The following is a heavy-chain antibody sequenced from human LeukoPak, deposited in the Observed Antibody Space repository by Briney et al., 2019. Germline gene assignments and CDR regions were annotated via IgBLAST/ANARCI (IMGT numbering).Heavy chain of an antibody. CDR2: ISGYNSKP. Sequence: GASVKVSCKTSGYSFTNYGITWVRQAPGQGLEWMGWISGYNSKPFYAQNFQGRVTMTTDTSTSTAYMELRSLRSDDTAVYYCARDRSSGWYPSYYYYYMDVWGKGTTVTVSS. D-gene: IGHD6-19*01. CDR3: ARDRSSGWYPSYYYYYMDV. V-gene: IGHV1-18*01. J-gene: IGHJ6*03. CDR1: GYSFTNYG.